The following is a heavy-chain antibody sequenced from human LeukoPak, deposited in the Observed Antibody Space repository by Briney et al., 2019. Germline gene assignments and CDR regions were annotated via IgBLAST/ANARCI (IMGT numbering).Heavy chain of an antibody. J-gene: IGHJ5*02. CDR3: ARSKGYYYEGWFDP. CDR2: IYYSGST. D-gene: IGHD3-22*01. CDR1: GGSISSYY. V-gene: IGHV4-59*01. Sequence: SETLSLTCTVAGGSISSYYWSWIRQPPGKGLEWIGYIYYSGSTNYNPSLKSRVTISVDTSKNQFSLKLSSVTAADTAVYYCARSKGYYYEGWFDPWGQGTLVTVSS.